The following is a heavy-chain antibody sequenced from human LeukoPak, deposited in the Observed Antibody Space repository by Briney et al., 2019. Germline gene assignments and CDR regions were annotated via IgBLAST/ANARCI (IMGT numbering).Heavy chain of an antibody. CDR3: ARGQYCSGGSCSVLFDYCDYYYMDV. J-gene: IGHJ6*03. CDR2: MNPNSGNT. D-gene: IGHD2-15*01. CDR1: GYTFTSYD. V-gene: IGHV1-8*03. Sequence: ASVKVSCKASGYTFTSYDINWVRQATGQGLEWMGWMNPNSGNTGYAQKFQGRVTITRNTSISTAYMELSGLRSEDTAVYYCARGQYCSGGSCSVLFDYCDYYYMDVWGKGTTVTVSS.